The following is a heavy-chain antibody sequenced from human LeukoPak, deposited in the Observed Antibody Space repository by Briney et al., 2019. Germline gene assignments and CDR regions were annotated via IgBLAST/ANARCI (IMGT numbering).Heavy chain of an antibody. V-gene: IGHV3-30*04. D-gene: IGHD1-26*01. J-gene: IGHJ4*02. CDR2: ISYDCSDE. CDR1: GFTFSSFA. CDR3: ARGRDSGSYSSYFDY. Sequence: PGGSLRLSCAASGFTFSSFAMYWVRQAPGKGLEWVAVISYDCSDEYYADSVRGRFTISRDNSTNSLYLQMNRLRVEDTAVYYCARGRDSGSYSSYFDYGGQATLVTVSS.